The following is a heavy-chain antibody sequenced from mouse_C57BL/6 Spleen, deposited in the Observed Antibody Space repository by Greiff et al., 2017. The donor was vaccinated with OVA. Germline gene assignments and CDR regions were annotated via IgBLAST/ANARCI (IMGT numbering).Heavy chain of an antibody. V-gene: IGHV14-3*01. J-gene: IGHJ4*01. D-gene: IGHD6-1*01. CDR3: ARKGQLSLYYYAMDY. CDR1: GFNIKNTY. CDR2: IDPANGNT. Sequence: DVKLVESVAELVRPGASVKLSCTASGFNIKNTYMHWVKQRPEQGLEWIGRIDPANGNTKYAPKFQGKATITADTSSNTAYLQLSSLTSEDTAIYYCARKGQLSLYYYAMDYWGQGTSVTVSS.